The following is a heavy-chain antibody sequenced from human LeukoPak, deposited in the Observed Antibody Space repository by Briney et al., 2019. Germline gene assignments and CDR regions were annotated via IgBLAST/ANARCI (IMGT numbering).Heavy chain of an antibody. CDR3: ARGRISSSGSYGHFDY. CDR2: INHSGST. V-gene: IGHV4-34*01. CDR1: ARSFSGYY. Sequence: SATLSLTCAVYARSFSGYYWSWIRQPPGKGLEWIGEINHSGSTNYNPSLKSRVTISVDTSKNQFSLKLSSVTAADTAVYYCARGRISSSGSYGHFDYWGQGSLVTVSS. D-gene: IGHD3-10*01. J-gene: IGHJ4*02.